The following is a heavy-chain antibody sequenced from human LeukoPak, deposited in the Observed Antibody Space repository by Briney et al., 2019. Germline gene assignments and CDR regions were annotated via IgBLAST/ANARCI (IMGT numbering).Heavy chain of an antibody. V-gene: IGHV3-30*19. CDR1: GFTFSSYG. D-gene: IGHD6-13*01. CDR2: ISYDGSNK. Sequence: GGSLRLSCAASGFTFSSYGMHWVRQAPGKGLEWVAVISYDGSNKYYADSVKGRFTISRDNSKNTLYLQMNSLRAEDTAVYYCARDRYSSSWYSPSFDYWGQGTLVTVSS. J-gene: IGHJ4*02. CDR3: ARDRYSSSWYSPSFDY.